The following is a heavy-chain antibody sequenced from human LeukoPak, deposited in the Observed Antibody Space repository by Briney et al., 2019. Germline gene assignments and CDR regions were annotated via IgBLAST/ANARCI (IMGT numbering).Heavy chain of an antibody. D-gene: IGHD4-23*01. V-gene: IGHV3-30*04. CDR3: AKNNDYGGSYWYFDL. CDR1: GFTFTNYA. Sequence: PGGSLRLSCAASGFTFTNYAMHWVRQAPGKGLEWVAVISYDETNKYYEDSVKGRFTISRDGSKNTLYLQMSSLRDEDTAVYYCAKNNDYGGSYWYFDLWGRGTLVTVSS. CDR2: ISYDETNK. J-gene: IGHJ2*01.